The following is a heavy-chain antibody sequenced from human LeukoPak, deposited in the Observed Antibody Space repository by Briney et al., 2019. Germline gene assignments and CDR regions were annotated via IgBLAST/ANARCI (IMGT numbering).Heavy chain of an antibody. CDR2: IYSGGST. CDR3: AIKLWFGELLPDY. D-gene: IGHD3-10*01. CDR1: GFTVSSNY. Sequence: GGSLRLSCAASGFTVSSNYMSWVRQAPGKGLEWVSVIYSGGSTYYADSVKGRFTISRDNSKNTLYLQMNSLRAEDTAVYYCAIKLWFGELLPDYWGQGTLVTVSS. V-gene: IGHV3-53*01. J-gene: IGHJ4*02.